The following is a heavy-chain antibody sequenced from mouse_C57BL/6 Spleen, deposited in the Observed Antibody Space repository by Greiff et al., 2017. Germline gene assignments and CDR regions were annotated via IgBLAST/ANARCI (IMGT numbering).Heavy chain of an antibody. Sequence: VQLQESGPGLVQPSQSLSITCTVSGFSLTSYGVHWVRQSPGKGLEWLGVIWSGGSTDSNAAFISRLSISKDNSKSQVFFKMNSLQADDTAIYYCARFYSDYFDYWGQGTTLTVSS. CDR1: GFSLTSYG. V-gene: IGHV2-2*01. CDR3: ARFYSDYFDY. D-gene: IGHD1-1*01. CDR2: IWSGGST. J-gene: IGHJ2*01.